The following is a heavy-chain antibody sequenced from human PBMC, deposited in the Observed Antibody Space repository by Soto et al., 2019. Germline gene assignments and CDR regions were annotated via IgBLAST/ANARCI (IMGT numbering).Heavy chain of an antibody. V-gene: IGHV4-31*03. D-gene: IGHD4-4*01. CDR1: GGSISSGGYY. CDR3: AREVTQEDYFDY. J-gene: IGHJ4*02. CDR2: IYYSGST. Sequence: QVQLQESGPGLVKPSQTLSLTCPVSGGSISSGGYYWSWFRQHPGTGLEWIGYIYYSGSTYYNPSLKRRVTVSVGTSRNQFPLKLSTVTATDTAVYYCAREVTQEDYFDYWGEGNLVAVAS.